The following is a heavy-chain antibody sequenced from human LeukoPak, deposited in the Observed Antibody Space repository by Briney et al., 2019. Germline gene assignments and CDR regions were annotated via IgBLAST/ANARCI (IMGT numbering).Heavy chain of an antibody. CDR1: GFTFSSYA. J-gene: IGHJ4*02. CDR2: ISGSGGST. V-gene: IGHV3-23*01. Sequence: GGSLRLSCAASGFTFSSYAMSWVRQAPGKGLEWVSAISGSGGSTYYADSVKGRFTISRDNSKNTLYLQMNSLRAEDTAVYYCASQPLLRFLEWQFGYWGQGTLVTVSS. CDR3: ASQPLLRFLEWQFGY. D-gene: IGHD3-3*01.